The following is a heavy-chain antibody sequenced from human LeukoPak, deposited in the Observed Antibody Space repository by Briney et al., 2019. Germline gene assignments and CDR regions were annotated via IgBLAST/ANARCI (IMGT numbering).Heavy chain of an antibody. Sequence: PGGSLRLSCAASGFTFSSYAMSWVRQAPGKGLEWVSAISGSVGSTYYADSVKGRFTISTDNSKNTPYLQMNSLRAEHTAVYYCAKWDRSSGGSCCRYWGQGTLVTVSS. CDR1: GFTFSSYA. CDR2: ISGSVGST. D-gene: IGHD2-15*01. V-gene: IGHV3-23*01. J-gene: IGHJ4*02. CDR3: AKWDRSSGGSCCRY.